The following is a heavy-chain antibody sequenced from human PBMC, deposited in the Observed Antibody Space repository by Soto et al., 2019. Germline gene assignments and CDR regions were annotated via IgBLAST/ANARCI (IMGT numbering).Heavy chain of an antibody. CDR2: IIPIFGTA. V-gene: IGHV1-69*01. Sequence: QVQLVQSGAEVKKPGSSVKVSCKASGGTFSSYAISWVRQAPGQGLEWMGGIIPIFGTANYAQKFQGRVTITADESTSTAYMELSRLRSEDTAVYYCAREYYDSSGYATIDCWGQGTLVTVSS. CDR1: GGTFSSYA. J-gene: IGHJ4*02. D-gene: IGHD3-22*01. CDR3: AREYYDSSGYATIDC.